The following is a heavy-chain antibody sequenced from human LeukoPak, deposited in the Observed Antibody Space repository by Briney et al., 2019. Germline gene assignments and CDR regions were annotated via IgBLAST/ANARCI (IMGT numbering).Heavy chain of an antibody. V-gene: IGHV3-23*01. CDR3: AKVDSPATPLNWFDP. CDR1: GFTFSTYG. J-gene: IGHJ5*02. D-gene: IGHD3/OR15-3a*01. CDR2: IGGSGGST. Sequence: PGGSLRLSCAASGFTFSTYGMTWVRQAPGKGLEWVSGIGGSGGSTYYADSVKGRFTISRDNSKNTLDLRMHSLRVADTAVYYCAKVDSPATPLNWFDPWGQGTLVTVSS.